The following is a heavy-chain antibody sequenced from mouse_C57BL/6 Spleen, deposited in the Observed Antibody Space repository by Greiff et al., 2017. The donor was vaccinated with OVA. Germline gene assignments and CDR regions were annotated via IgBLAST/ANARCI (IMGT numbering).Heavy chain of an antibody. CDR1: GYAFSSSW. J-gene: IGHJ3*01. CDR2: IYPGDGAT. V-gene: IGHV1-82*01. D-gene: IGHD2-4*01. CDR3: ASIFDDYEGGAY. Sequence: VKLQESGPELVKPGASVKISCKASGYAFSSSWMDWVKQRPGKGLEWIGRIYPGDGATTSHGKFKGKGTLTADKSSSTAYMQRSRLTCEESAVYFCASIFDDYEGGAYWGQGTLGTVSA.